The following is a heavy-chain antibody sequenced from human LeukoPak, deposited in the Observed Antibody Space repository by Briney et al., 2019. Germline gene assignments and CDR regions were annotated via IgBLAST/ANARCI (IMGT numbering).Heavy chain of an antibody. D-gene: IGHD6-13*01. CDR1: GFTFTSSA. J-gene: IGHJ4*02. Sequence: ASVKVSCKASGFTFTSSAVQLVRQARGQRLEWIGWIVVGSGNTNYAQKFQERVTITRDMSTSTAYMELSSLRSEDTAVYYCAAAFSSWYGPFDYWGQGTLVTVSS. V-gene: IGHV1-58*01. CDR3: AAAFSSWYGPFDY. CDR2: IVVGSGNT.